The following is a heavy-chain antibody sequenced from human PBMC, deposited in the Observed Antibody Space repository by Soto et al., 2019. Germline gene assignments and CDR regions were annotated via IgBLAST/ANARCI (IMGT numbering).Heavy chain of an antibody. CDR3: ARDSVDILTGYYPYGGWFDP. Sequence: GASVKVSCKASGYTFTSYGISWVRQAPGQGLEWMGWISAYNGNTNYAQKLQGRVTMTTDTSTSTAYMELRSLRPDDTAVYYCARDSVDILTGYYPYGGWFDPWGQGTLVTVSS. CDR2: ISAYNGNT. CDR1: GYTFTSYG. J-gene: IGHJ5*02. V-gene: IGHV1-18*04. D-gene: IGHD3-9*01.